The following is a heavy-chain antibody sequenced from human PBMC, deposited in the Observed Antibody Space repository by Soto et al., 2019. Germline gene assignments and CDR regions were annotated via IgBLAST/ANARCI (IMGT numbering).Heavy chain of an antibody. CDR2: IYPGDSDT. Sequence: GESLKISCKGSGYSFTSYWIGWVRQMPGKGLEWTGIIYPGDSDTRYSPSFQGQVTISADKSISTAYLQWSSLKASDTAMYYCARHGQLWLSNFDYWGQGTLVTVSS. V-gene: IGHV5-51*01. J-gene: IGHJ4*02. CDR1: GYSFTSYW. D-gene: IGHD5-18*01. CDR3: ARHGQLWLSNFDY.